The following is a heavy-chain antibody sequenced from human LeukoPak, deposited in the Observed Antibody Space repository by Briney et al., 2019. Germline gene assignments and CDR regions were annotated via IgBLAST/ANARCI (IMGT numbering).Heavy chain of an antibody. V-gene: IGHV1-69*05. D-gene: IGHD6-13*01. Sequence: SVKVSCKASGGTFSSYAISWVRQAPGQGLEWMGGIIPIFGTANYAQKFQGRVTITTDESTSTAYMELSSLRSGDTAVYYCARAESFLGIAAAGRLDYWGQGTLVTVSS. CDR3: ARAESFLGIAAAGRLDY. CDR1: GGTFSSYA. J-gene: IGHJ4*02. CDR2: IIPIFGTA.